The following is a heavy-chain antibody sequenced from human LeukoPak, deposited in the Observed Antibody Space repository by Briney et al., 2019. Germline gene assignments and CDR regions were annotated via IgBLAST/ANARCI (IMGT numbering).Heavy chain of an antibody. CDR3: ARVYSHYGSGSYYNGYFDY. D-gene: IGHD3-10*01. CDR1: GFTFSSYA. CDR2: ISYDGSNK. V-gene: IGHV3-30*04. J-gene: IGHJ4*02. Sequence: GRSLRLSCAASGFTFSSYAMHWVRQALGKGLEWVAVISYDGSNKYYADSVKGRFTISRDNSKNTLYLQMNSLRAEDTAVYYCARVYSHYGSGSYYNGYFDYWGQGTLVTVSS.